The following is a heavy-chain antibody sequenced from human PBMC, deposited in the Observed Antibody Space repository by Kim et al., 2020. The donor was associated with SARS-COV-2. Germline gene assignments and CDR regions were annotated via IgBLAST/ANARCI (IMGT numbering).Heavy chain of an antibody. J-gene: IGHJ3*02. CDR3: AIIHDAFDI. CDR1: GFTFSSYG. D-gene: IGHD5-18*01. V-gene: IGHV3-33*01. Sequence: GGSLRLSCAASGFTFSSYGMHWVRQAPGKGLEWVAVIWYDGSNKYYADSVKGRFTISRDNSKNTLYLQMNSLRAEDTAVYYCAIIHDAFDIWGQGTMVTVSS. CDR2: IWYDGSNK.